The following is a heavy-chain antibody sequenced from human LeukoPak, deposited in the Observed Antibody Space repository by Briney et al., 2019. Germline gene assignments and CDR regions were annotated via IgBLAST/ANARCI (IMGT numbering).Heavy chain of an antibody. V-gene: IGHV4-59*12. CDR2: IHYSGIT. CDR1: GGSISNYY. Sequence: SETLSLTCTVSGGSISNYYWSWIRQPPGKGLEWIGYIHYSGITNYNPSLTSRVTISLDTSRNQFSLKLNSVTAADTAVYYCARDSATYYYDSSGYFGERGFDYWGQGTLVTVSS. D-gene: IGHD3-22*01. CDR3: ARDSATYYYDSSGYFGERGFDY. J-gene: IGHJ4*02.